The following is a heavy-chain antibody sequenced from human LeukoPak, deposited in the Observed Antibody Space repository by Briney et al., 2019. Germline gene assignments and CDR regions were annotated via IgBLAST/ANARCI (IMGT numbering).Heavy chain of an antibody. J-gene: IGHJ6*02. CDR2: IYPGDSDT. V-gene: IGHV5-51*01. Sequence: GESLKISCKGSGYSFTSYWIGWVRQMPGKGLEWMGIIYPGDSDTRYSPSFQGQVTISADKSISTAYLQWGSLKASDTAMYYCARRAASYGYYYGMDVWGQGTTVTVSS. CDR3: ARRAASYGYYYGMDV. CDR1: GYSFTSYW. D-gene: IGHD5-18*01.